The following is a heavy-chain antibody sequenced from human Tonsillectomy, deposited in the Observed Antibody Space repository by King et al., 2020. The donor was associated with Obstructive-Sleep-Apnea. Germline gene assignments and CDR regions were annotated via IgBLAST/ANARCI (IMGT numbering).Heavy chain of an antibody. CDR3: AHMTTVNYYYYYGMDV. CDR2: TSYDGINK. J-gene: IGHJ6*02. D-gene: IGHD4-17*01. CDR1: GFTFSSYA. Sequence: VQLVESGGGVVQPGRSLRLSCAASGFTFSSYAMHWVRQAPGKGLEWVAVTSYDGINKYYADSVKGRFTISRDNSKNTLYLQMNSLRAEDTAMYYCAHMTTVNYYYYYGMDVWGQGTTVTVSS. V-gene: IGHV3-30*04.